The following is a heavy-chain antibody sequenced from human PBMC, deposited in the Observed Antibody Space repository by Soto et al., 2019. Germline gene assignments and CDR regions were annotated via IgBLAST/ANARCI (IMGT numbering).Heavy chain of an antibody. V-gene: IGHV3-23*01. J-gene: IGHJ4*02. Sequence: LRLSCAASGFTFSSYAMGWVRQGPGKGLEWVAVVSIGGSTHYADSVRGRFTISRDNSKNTLSLQMNSLTAEDTAVYFCAKRRGAGGHFDYWGQGALVTVSS. CDR3: AKRRGAGGHFDY. CDR2: VSIGGST. CDR1: GFTFSSYA. D-gene: IGHD2-15*01.